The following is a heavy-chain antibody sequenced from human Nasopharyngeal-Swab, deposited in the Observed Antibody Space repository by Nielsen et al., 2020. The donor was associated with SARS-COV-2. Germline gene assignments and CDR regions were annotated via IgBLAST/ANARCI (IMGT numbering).Heavy chain of an antibody. Sequence: WIRQPPGKGLEWVAVISYDGSNKYYADSVKGRFTISRDNSKNTLYLLMNSLRAEDTAVYYCAKDGSSTSSGIKIDYWGQGTLVTVSS. CDR3: AKDGSSTSSGIKIDY. V-gene: IGHV3-30*18. J-gene: IGHJ4*02. CDR2: ISYDGSNK. D-gene: IGHD2-2*01.